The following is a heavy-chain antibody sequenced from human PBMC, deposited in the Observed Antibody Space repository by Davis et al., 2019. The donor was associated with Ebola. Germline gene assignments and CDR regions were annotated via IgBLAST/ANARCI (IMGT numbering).Heavy chain of an antibody. J-gene: IGHJ6*02. Sequence: GESLKISCAASGFTFSGSAMHWVRQASGKGLAWVGRLRSKANSYATAYAASVKGRFTISRDDSKNTAYLQMNSLKTEDTAVYYCATRGMDVWGQGTTVTVSS. CDR3: ATRGMDV. CDR2: LRSKANSYAT. V-gene: IGHV3-73*01. CDR1: GFTFSGSA.